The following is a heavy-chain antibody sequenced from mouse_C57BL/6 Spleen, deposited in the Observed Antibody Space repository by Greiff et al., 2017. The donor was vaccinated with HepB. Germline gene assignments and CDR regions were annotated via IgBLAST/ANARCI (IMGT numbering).Heavy chain of an antibody. CDR3: ALITTVVALDY. D-gene: IGHD1-1*01. Sequence: VQLQQSGPELVKPGASVKISCKASGYAFSSSWMNWVKQRPGKGLEWIGRYYPGDGDTNYNGKFKGKATLTADKSSSPAYMQLSRLTSEDSAVYFCALITTVVALDYWGQGTTLTVSS. V-gene: IGHV1-82*01. CDR1: GYAFSSSW. CDR2: YYPGDGDT. J-gene: IGHJ2*01.